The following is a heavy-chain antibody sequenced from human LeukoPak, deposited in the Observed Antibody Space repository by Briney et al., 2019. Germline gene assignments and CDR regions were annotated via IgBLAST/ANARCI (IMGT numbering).Heavy chain of an antibody. Sequence: GGSLRLSCAASGFTFSSYAMSWVRQAPGKGLEWVSAISGSGGSTYYADSAKGRFTISRDNSKNTLYLQMNSLRAEDTAVYYCAKDQGWGFGELLPIDYWGQGTLVTVSS. CDR3: AKDQGWGFGELLPIDY. CDR1: GFTFSSYA. D-gene: IGHD3-10*01. CDR2: ISGSGGST. V-gene: IGHV3-23*01. J-gene: IGHJ4*02.